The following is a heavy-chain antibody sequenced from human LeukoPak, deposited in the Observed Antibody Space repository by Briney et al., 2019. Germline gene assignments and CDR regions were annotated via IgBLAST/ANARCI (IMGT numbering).Heavy chain of an antibody. Sequence: PSETLSLTCTVSGGSISSYYWSWIRQPPGKGLEWIGYIDYGGSTNYNPSLKSRVTISVDTSKNQFSLKLSSVTAADTAVYYCARARITMVRESSVFVDYFDYWGQGTLVTVSS. D-gene: IGHD3-10*01. CDR2: IDYGGST. CDR3: ARARITMVRESSVFVDYFDY. J-gene: IGHJ4*02. V-gene: IGHV4-59*01. CDR1: GGSISSYY.